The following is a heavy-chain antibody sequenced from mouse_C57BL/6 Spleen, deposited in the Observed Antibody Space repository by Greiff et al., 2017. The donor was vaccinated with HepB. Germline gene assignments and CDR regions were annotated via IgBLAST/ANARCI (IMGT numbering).Heavy chain of an antibody. V-gene: IGHV1-81*01. Sequence: VKLVESGAELARPGASVKLSCKASGYTFTSYGISWVKQRTGQGLEWIGEIYPRSGNTYYNEKFKGKATLTADKSSSTAYMELRSLTSEDSAVYFCARNYYGSSYVLYYWGQGTTLTVSS. D-gene: IGHD1-1*01. CDR1: GYTFTSYG. CDR2: IYPRSGNT. CDR3: ARNYYGSSYVLYY. J-gene: IGHJ2*01.